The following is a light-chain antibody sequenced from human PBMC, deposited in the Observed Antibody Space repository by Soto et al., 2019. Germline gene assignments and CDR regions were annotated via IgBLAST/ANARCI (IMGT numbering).Light chain of an antibody. CDR1: QSVSSN. CDR3: QQRYSWLRV. Sequence: EIVMTQSPATLSVSPGERATLSCRASQSVSSNLAWYQQKPGQAPRLLIYGASTRATGIPARFSGSGSGTEFTLTISSLQSEDFAVYYCQQRYSWLRVFGPGTKVEVK. J-gene: IGKJ1*01. V-gene: IGKV3-15*01. CDR2: GAS.